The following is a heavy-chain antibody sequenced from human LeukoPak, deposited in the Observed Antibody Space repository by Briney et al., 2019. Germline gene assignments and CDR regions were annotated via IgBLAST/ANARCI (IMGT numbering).Heavy chain of an antibody. J-gene: IGHJ4*02. D-gene: IGHD1-14*01. CDR1: GGSFSGYY. CDR3: ARGRVRNRRHYFDY. Sequence: KPSETLSLTCAVYGGSFSGYYWSWIRQPPGKGLEWIGEINHSGSTNYNPSLKSRVTISVDTSKNQFSLKLSSVTAADTAVYYCARGRVRNRRHYFDYWGQGTLVTVSS. CDR2: INHSGST. V-gene: IGHV4-34*01.